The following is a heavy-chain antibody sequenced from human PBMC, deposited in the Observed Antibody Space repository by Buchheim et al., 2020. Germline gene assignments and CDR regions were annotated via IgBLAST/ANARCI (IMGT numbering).Heavy chain of an antibody. Sequence: QVQLVESGGGVVQPGRSLRLSCAASGFTFSSYAMHWVRQAPGKGLEWVAVISYDGSNKYYADSVKGRFTISRDNSKRTLYLKMNSLRAEDTAVYYCARGEAYSRAFDYWGQGTL. J-gene: IGHJ4*02. CDR2: ISYDGSNK. V-gene: IGHV3-30-3*01. CDR3: ARGEAYSRAFDY. CDR1: GFTFSSYA. D-gene: IGHD6-13*01.